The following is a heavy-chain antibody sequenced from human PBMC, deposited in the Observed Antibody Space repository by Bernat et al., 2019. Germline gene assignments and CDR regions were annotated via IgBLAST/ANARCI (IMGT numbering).Heavy chain of an antibody. CDR2: IYYSGST. V-gene: IGHV4-59*08. CDR1: GGSISSYY. CDR3: ARHPRGAGTTA. J-gene: IGHJ5*02. D-gene: IGHD1-7*01. Sequence: QVQLQESGPGLVKPSETLSLTCTVSGGSISSYYWSWIRQPPGKGLEWIGYIYYSGSTNYNPSLKSRVTISVDTSKNQFSLKLSSVTAADTAVYYCARHPRGAGTTAWVQGTLVTVSS.